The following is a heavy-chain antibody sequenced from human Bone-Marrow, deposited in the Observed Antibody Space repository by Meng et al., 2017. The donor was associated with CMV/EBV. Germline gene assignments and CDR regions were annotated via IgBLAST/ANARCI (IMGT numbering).Heavy chain of an antibody. D-gene: IGHD6-6*01. Sequence: GSLRLSCTVSGGSISSSSYYWGWIRQPPGKGLEWIGSIYYSGSTYYNPSLKSRVTISVDTSKNQFSLKLSSVTAADTAVYYCARGFRPYWFDPWGQRTLVTVSS. CDR2: IYYSGST. J-gene: IGHJ5*02. CDR3: ARGFRPYWFDP. CDR1: GGSISSSSYY. V-gene: IGHV4-39*07.